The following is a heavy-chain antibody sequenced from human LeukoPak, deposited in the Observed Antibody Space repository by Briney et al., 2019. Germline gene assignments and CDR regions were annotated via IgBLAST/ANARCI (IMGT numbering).Heavy chain of an antibody. CDR1: GFTFRDYY. Sequence: SLRLSCAAPGFTFRDYYMSWIRQPPGKGLEWVSYISSSSSYTNYADSVKGRFTISRDNAKNSLYLQMNSLRAEDTAVYYCASELLLDDYYGMDVWGKGTTVTVSS. CDR2: ISSSSSYT. V-gene: IGHV3-11*06. D-gene: IGHD2-15*01. CDR3: ASELLLDDYYGMDV. J-gene: IGHJ6*04.